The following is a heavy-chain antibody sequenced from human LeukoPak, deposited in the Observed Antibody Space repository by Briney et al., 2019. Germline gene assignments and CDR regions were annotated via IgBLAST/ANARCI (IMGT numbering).Heavy chain of an antibody. CDR1: GFTFSSYG. CDR2: IKQDGSEK. J-gene: IGHJ3*02. D-gene: IGHD5-24*01. V-gene: IGHV3-7*01. Sequence: GGSLRLSCAASGFTFSSYGMHWVRQAPGKGLEWVANIKQDGSEKYYVDSVKGRFTISRDNAKNSLYLQMNSLRAEDTAVYYCARTGMATIITPNGAFDIWGQGTMVTVSS. CDR3: ARTGMATIITPNGAFDI.